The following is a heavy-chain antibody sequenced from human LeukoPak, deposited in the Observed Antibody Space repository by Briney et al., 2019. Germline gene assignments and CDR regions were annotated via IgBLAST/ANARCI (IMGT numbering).Heavy chain of an antibody. CDR3: ARHIGYSAWNPDY. D-gene: IGHD5-12*01. CDR1: GYIFPRYL. V-gene: IGHV5-51*01. Sequence: GESLNISCKAPGYIFPRYLIGGVRPMPRTGLEWMGIIYAYDSDTRYSPSFQGQVAISAEKSICTAYLQWSKLKASDTAMYYYARHIGYSAWNPDYWGQGTLVTVSS. J-gene: IGHJ4*02. CDR2: IYAYDSDT.